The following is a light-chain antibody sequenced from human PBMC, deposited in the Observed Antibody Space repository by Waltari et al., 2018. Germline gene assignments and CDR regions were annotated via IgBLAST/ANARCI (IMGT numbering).Light chain of an antibody. CDR2: DAS. CDR1: QDIIDY. J-gene: IGKJ3*01. CDR3: QQHYTLPPT. V-gene: IGKV1-33*01. Sequence: DIQMTQSPSSLSASVGDRVTITCHASQDIIDYLNWYQQKPGKAPKLLIFDASNVETGVPSRYSGSGSGTDFTFTISSLQPDDIATFFCQQHYTLPPTFGPGTRVDFK.